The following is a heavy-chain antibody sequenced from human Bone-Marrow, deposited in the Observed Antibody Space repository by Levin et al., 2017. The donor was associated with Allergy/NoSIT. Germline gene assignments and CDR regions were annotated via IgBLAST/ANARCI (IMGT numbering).Heavy chain of an antibody. D-gene: IGHD5-18*01. CDR1: GFTFSGFE. Sequence: GGSLKLSCAASGFTFSGFEMNWVRQAPGKGLEWISGITSSGSTTYYADSVKGRFTISRDNAKNSLHLQMNRLRAEDTAVYYCARDLESSYGTFDYWGQGTLVTVSS. V-gene: IGHV3-48*03. J-gene: IGHJ4*02. CDR2: ITSSGSTT. CDR3: ARDLESSYGTFDY.